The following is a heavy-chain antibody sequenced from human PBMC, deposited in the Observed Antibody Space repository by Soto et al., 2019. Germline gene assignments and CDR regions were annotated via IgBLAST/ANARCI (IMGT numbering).Heavy chain of an antibody. CDR1: GGSISSYY. Sequence: SLTCTVSGGSISSYYWSWIRQPPGKGLEWIGYIYYSGSTNYNPSLKSRVTISVDTSKNQFSLKLSSVTAADTAVYYCARLKYGNFDYWGQVTLVTVSS. D-gene: IGHD4-17*01. CDR3: ARLKYGNFDY. J-gene: IGHJ4*02. V-gene: IGHV4-59*08. CDR2: IYYSGST.